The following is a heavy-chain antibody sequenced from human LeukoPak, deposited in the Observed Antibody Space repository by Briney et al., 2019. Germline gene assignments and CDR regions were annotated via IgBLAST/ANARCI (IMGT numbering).Heavy chain of an antibody. J-gene: IGHJ4*02. D-gene: IGHD3-22*01. Sequence: GGSLRLSCAASGFPFSSYAMNWVRQAPGKGLEWVSTISGSGTNTYYADSVKGRFTISRDNSKNTLYLQMNSLRAEDTAVYYCAKSIIPVIALNYFDYWGQGTLVTVSS. CDR3: AKSIIPVIALNYFDY. CDR2: ISGSGTNT. V-gene: IGHV3-23*01. CDR1: GFPFSSYA.